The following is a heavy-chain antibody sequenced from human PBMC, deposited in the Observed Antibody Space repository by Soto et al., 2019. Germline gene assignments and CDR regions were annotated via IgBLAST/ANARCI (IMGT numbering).Heavy chain of an antibody. CDR2: TSYDGSNN. D-gene: IGHD3-16*01. CDR1: GFTFRSYV. CDR3: ARWGTTGGLDV. Sequence: QVQLVESGGGVVQPGTSLRLSCVGSGFTFRSYVIHWVRQAPGKGLEWVALTSYDGSNNFYGDSVKGRFTISRHNSRHTVELQMDSLTFEATVLYYCARWGTTGGLDVWGQGTLVSVSS. V-gene: IGHV3-33*05. J-gene: IGHJ4*02.